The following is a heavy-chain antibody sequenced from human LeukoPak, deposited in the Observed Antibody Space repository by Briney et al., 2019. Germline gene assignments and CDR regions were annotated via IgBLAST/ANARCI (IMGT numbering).Heavy chain of an antibody. V-gene: IGHV1-2*02. D-gene: IGHD6-13*01. CDR1: GYTFTGYY. CDR3: ARDIISGSSWYGY. Sequence: GASVKVSCKASGYTFTGYYMHWVRQAPRQGLEWMGWINPNSGGTNYAQKFQGRVTMTRDTSISTAYMELSRLRSDDTAVYYCARDIISGSSWYGYWGQGTLVTVSS. J-gene: IGHJ4*02. CDR2: INPNSGGT.